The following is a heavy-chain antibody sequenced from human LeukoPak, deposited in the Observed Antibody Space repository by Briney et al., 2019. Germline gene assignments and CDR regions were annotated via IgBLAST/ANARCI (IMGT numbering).Heavy chain of an antibody. V-gene: IGHV5-51*01. D-gene: IGHD3-3*01. J-gene: IGHJ3*02. CDR1: GYSFTSYW. CDR2: IYPGDSDT. Sequence: GESLKISCKGSGYSFTSYWIGWVRQMPGKGLEWMGIIYPGDSDTRYSPSFQGQVIISADKSISTAYLQWSSLKASDTAMYYCARQGVAIFGVVMGAFDIWGQGTMVTVSS. CDR3: ARQGVAIFGVVMGAFDI.